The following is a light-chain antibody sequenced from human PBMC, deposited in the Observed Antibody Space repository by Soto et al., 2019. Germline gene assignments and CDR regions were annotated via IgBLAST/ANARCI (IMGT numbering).Light chain of an antibody. Sequence: QSVLTQPASVSGSPGQSITISCTGTSSDVGGYNYVSWYQQHPGKAPKLMIYEVSNRPSGVSNRFSGSKSGNTASLTISGLQAEDEADYYCSSYTSSSLSYVFGTGTKVT. CDR3: SSYTSSSLSYV. CDR2: EVS. V-gene: IGLV2-14*01. J-gene: IGLJ1*01. CDR1: SSDVGGYNY.